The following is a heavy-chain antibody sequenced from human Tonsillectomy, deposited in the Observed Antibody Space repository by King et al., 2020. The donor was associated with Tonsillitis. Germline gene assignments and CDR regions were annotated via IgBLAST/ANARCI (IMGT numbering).Heavy chain of an antibody. D-gene: IGHD6-25*01. V-gene: IGHV3-48*04. CDR2: ISASGSTI. CDR1: GFAFRNFN. Sequence: VQLVESGGGLVQPGGSLRLSCAGSGFAFRNFNMNWVRQAPGKGLEWIAYISASGSTIYYADSVKGRFTISRDNAKRSLFLQMNGLRTEDTALYYCVRAPVEELSGSSSYFSVFDFWGQGTLVTVSS. CDR3: VRAPVEELSGSSSYFSVFDF. J-gene: IGHJ4*02.